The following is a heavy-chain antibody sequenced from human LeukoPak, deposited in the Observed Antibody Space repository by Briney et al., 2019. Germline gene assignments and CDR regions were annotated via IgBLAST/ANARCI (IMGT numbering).Heavy chain of an antibody. CDR1: GGSIGSYY. Sequence: SETLSLTCTVSGGSIGSYYWSWIRQPPGKGLEWIGYIYTSGSTNYNPSLKSRVTISVDTSKNQFSLKLSSVAAADTAVYYCARGIAAAGTGPWGQGTLVTVSS. CDR2: IYTSGST. V-gene: IGHV4-4*09. J-gene: IGHJ5*02. CDR3: ARGIAAAGTGP. D-gene: IGHD6-13*01.